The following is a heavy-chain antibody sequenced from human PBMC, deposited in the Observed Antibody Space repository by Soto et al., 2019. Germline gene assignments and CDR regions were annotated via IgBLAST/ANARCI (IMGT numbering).Heavy chain of an antibody. CDR2: MNPNSGNT. J-gene: IGHJ6*02. D-gene: IGHD2-15*01. Sequence: ASVKVSCKASGYTFTSYDINWVRQATGQGLEWMGWMNPNSGNTGYAQKFQGRVTMTRNTSISTAYMELSSLRSEDTAVYYCAREGGDSCSPGLSGYYGMDVWGQGTTVTVSS. CDR1: GYTFTSYD. V-gene: IGHV1-8*01. CDR3: AREGGDSCSPGLSGYYGMDV.